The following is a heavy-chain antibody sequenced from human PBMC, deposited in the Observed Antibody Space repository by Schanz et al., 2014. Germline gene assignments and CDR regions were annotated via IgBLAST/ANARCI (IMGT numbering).Heavy chain of an antibody. J-gene: IGHJ4*02. CDR2: MNTNSGNP. CDR3: TRGRTFDY. V-gene: IGHV1-8*01. Sequence: QVQLIQSGAEVRKPGASVKVSCTASGYTFRSYDINWVRQAPGQGLEWLGWMNTNSGNPSFAQKFRGRVTITRNTSMSTAYIERHILTSEDTAVYCCTRGRTFDYWGQGTLGTVSS. CDR1: GYTFRSYD.